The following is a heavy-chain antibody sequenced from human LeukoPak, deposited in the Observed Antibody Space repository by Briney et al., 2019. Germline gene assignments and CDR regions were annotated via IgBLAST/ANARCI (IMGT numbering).Heavy chain of an antibody. CDR3: ARGRARYYGSGSYYGY. Sequence: SETLSLTRAVYGGSFSGYYWSWIRQPPGKGLEWIGEINHSGSTNYNPSLKSRVTISVDTSKNQFSLKLSSVTAADTAVYYCARGRARYYGSGSYYGYWGQGTLVTVYS. D-gene: IGHD3-10*01. V-gene: IGHV4-34*01. CDR2: INHSGST. CDR1: GGSFSGYY. J-gene: IGHJ4*02.